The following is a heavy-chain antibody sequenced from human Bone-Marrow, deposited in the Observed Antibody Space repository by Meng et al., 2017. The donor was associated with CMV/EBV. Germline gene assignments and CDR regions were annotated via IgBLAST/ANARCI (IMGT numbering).Heavy chain of an antibody. CDR2: ISSSGSTI. CDR1: GFTSSSYE. V-gene: IGHV3-48*03. Sequence: GGSLRLSCAASGFTSSSYEMNWVRQAPGKGLEWVSYISSSGSTIYYADSVKGRFTISRDNAKNSLYLQRNSLRAEDTAVYYCARVSWELGDAFDIWGQGTMVTVSS. D-gene: IGHD1-26*01. CDR3: ARVSWELGDAFDI. J-gene: IGHJ3*02.